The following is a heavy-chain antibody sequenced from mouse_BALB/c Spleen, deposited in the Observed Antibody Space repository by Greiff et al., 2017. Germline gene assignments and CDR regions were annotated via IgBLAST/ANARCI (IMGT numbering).Heavy chain of an antibody. D-gene: IGHD1-1*01. Sequence: VKLQESGAELMKPGASVKISCKATGYTFSSYWIEWVKQRPGHGLEWIGEILPGSGSTNYNEKFKGKATFTADTSSNTAYMQLSSLTSEDSAVYYCARRTGVVATRWYFDVWGAGTTVTVSS. CDR2: ILPGSGST. CDR1: GYTFSSYW. J-gene: IGHJ1*01. CDR3: ARRTGVVATRWYFDV. V-gene: IGHV1-9*01.